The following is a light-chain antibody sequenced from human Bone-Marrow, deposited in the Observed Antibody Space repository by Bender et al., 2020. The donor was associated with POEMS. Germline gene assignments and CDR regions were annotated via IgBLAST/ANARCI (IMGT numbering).Light chain of an antibody. CDR3: QAWDTNTVI. Sequence: SYELTQAPSVSVSPGQTASITCSGDELGNKYVCWYQQKPGQSPELVIYQDNKRPSGIHERFSGSSSGNTATLTISGTQALDEADYYCQAWDTNTVIFGGGTKLTVL. V-gene: IGLV3-1*01. CDR1: ELGNKY. CDR2: QDN. J-gene: IGLJ2*01.